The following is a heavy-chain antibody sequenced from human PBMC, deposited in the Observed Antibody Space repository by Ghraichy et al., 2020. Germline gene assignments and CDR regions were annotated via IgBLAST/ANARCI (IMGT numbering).Heavy chain of an antibody. CDR1: GFTVSSNY. CDR2: IYSGGST. J-gene: IGHJ4*02. V-gene: IGHV3-53*01. CDR3: ARVRYSSSWYDY. D-gene: IGHD6-13*01. Sequence: GGSLRLSCAASGFTVSSNYMSWVRQAPGKGLEWVSVIYSGGSTYYADSVKGRFTISRDTSKNTLYLQMNSLRAEDTAVYYCARVRYSSSWYDYWGQGTLVTVSS.